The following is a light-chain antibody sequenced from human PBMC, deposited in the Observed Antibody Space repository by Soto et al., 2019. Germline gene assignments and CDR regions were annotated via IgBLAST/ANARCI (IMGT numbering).Light chain of an antibody. CDR2: GNS. J-gene: IGLJ1*01. CDR1: SSNIGAGYD. Sequence: QSVLTQPPSVSGAPGQRVTISCTGSSSNIGAGYDVHWYQQLPGTAPKLLIYGNSNRPSGVPDRFSGSTSGTSASLAITGLQADDEADYYCQSSDSSLSGYVFGTGTKLTVL. CDR3: QSSDSSLSGYV. V-gene: IGLV1-40*01.